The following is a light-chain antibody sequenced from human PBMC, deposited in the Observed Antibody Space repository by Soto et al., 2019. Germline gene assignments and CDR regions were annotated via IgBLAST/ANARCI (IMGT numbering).Light chain of an antibody. CDR1: QSVFYSSNNKNY. V-gene: IGKV4-1*01. CDR2: WAS. J-gene: IGKJ5*01. Sequence: IVMTQSPDSLDVSLVESATINFKSIQSVFYSSNNKNYLAWYQQKPGQPPKLLIYWASTRESGVPDRFSGSGSGTDFTLTISSLQAEDVAVYYCQQYYSTPITFGQGTRLEI. CDR3: QQYYSTPIT.